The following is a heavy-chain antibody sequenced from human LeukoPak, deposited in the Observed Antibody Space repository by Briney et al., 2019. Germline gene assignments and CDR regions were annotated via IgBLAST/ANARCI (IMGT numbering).Heavy chain of an antibody. J-gene: IGHJ4*02. CDR2: IIPIFGTA. V-gene: IGHV1-69*13. CDR1: GGTFSSYA. CDR3: ARGSGSDFWSGYYRRGLDY. D-gene: IGHD3-3*01. Sequence: ASVTVSCTASGGTFSSYAISWVRQAPGQGLEWMGGIIPIFGTANYAQKFQGRVTITADESTSTAYMELSSLRSEDTAVYYCARGSGSDFWSGYYRRGLDYWGQGTLVTVSS.